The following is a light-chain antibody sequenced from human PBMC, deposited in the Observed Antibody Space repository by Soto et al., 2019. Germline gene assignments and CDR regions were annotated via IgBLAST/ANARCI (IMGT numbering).Light chain of an antibody. CDR3: SSYRSSSTLV. Sequence: QSVLTQPPSVSGAPGQRVTISCTGSSSNIGAGYDVPWYQQLPGTAPKLLIYGNSNRPSGVPDRFSGSKSGTSASLAITGLQAEDEADYYCSSYRSSSTLVFGTGTKLTVL. V-gene: IGLV1-40*01. CDR2: GNS. CDR1: SSNIGAGYD. J-gene: IGLJ1*01.